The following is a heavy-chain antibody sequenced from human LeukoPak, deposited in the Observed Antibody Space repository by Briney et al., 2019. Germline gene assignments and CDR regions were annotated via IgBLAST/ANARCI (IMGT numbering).Heavy chain of an antibody. J-gene: IGHJ5*02. Sequence: GGSLRLSCAASGFTFSSYAMHWVRQAPGKGLEWVANIKQDGSEKYYVDSVKGRFTISRDNAKNSLYLQMNSLRAEDTAVYYCARARSPIAAAGIGRFDPWGQGTLVTVSS. CDR2: IKQDGSEK. D-gene: IGHD6-13*01. V-gene: IGHV3-7*04. CDR1: GFTFSSYA. CDR3: ARARSPIAAAGIGRFDP.